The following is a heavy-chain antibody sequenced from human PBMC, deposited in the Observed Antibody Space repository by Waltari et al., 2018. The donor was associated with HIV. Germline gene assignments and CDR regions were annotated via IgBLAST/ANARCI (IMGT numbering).Heavy chain of an antibody. J-gene: IGHJ2*01. CDR3: ARSTARPWYFDL. CDR1: GGSISSYY. V-gene: IGHV4-59*01. Sequence: QVQLQESGPGLVKPSETLSLTCTVSGGSISSYYWSWIRQPPGKGLELIGFIYYSGSTNYTPSLKSRVTISVDTSKNQFSLKLSSVTAADTAVYYCARSTARPWYFDLWGRGTLVTVSS. CDR2: IYYSGST. D-gene: IGHD6-6*01.